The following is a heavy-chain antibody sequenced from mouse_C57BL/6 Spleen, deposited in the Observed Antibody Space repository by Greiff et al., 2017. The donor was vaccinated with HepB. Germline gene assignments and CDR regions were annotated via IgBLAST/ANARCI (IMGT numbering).Heavy chain of an antibody. CDR2: IDPSDSYT. J-gene: IGHJ2*01. D-gene: IGHD1-1*01. CDR3: ARTYYYGREDFDY. Sequence: QVQLQQPGAELVRPGTSVKLSCKASGYTFTSYWMHRVKQRPGQGLEWIGVIDPSDSYTNYNQKFKGKATLTVDTSSSTAYMQLSSLTSEDSAVYYCARTYYYGREDFDYWGQGTTLTVSS. V-gene: IGHV1-59*01. CDR1: GYTFTSYW.